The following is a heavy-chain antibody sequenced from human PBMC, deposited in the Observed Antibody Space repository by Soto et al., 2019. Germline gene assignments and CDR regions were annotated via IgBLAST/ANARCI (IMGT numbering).Heavy chain of an antibody. CDR1: GFIFSNYA. D-gene: IGHD1-26*01. V-gene: IGHV3-23*01. J-gene: IGHJ4*02. Sequence: GGSLRLSCAASGFIFSNYAMIWVRQAPGKGLEWVSGISGIGGDIFYVDSVKGRFTITRDNSKNTMSLKFNILRAEDTALYYCAKLQEASGLVTSYIDFWGQGSLVTVSS. CDR3: AKLQEASGLVTSYIDF. CDR2: ISGIGGDI.